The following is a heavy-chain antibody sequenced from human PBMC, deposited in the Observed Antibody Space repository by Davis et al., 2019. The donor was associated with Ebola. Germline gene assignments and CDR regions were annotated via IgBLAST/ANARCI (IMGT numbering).Heavy chain of an antibody. J-gene: IGHJ4*02. CDR2: INAGNGNT. V-gene: IGHV1-3*01. Sequence: ASVKVSCKASGYTFTSYAMHWVRQAPGQRLEWMGWINAGNGNTKYSQKFQGRVTITRDTSASTAYMELSSLRSEDTAVYYCALKGGWTTMTTGPFDYWGQGILVTVSS. CDR3: ALKGGWTTMTTGPFDY. D-gene: IGHD4-17*01. CDR1: GYTFTSYA.